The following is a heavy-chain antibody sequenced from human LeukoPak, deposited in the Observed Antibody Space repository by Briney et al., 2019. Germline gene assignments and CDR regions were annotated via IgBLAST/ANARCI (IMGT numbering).Heavy chain of an antibody. CDR2: IELHGSQK. D-gene: IGHD6-19*01. CDR1: GFTFSSYW. V-gene: IGHV3-7*01. J-gene: IGHJ4*01. CDR3: AREIAVAGTIDY. Sequence: PGGSLRLSCAASGFTFSSYWMSWVRQAPGKGLEWVANIELHGSQKYYVDSVKGRFTISRDNAKNSLYLQMNSLRAEDTAVYYCAREIAVAGTIDYWGQEPWSPSPQ.